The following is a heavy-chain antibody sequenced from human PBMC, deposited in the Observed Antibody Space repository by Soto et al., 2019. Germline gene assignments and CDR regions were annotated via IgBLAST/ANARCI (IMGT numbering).Heavy chain of an antibody. J-gene: IGHJ4*02. V-gene: IGHV4-34*01. CDR3: ARHRRGGWYYFDY. CDR1: GGSFSGYY. D-gene: IGHD6-19*01. CDR2: IYYSGST. Sequence: PSETLSLTCAVYGGSFSGYYWSWIRQPPGKGLEWIGSIYYSGSTYYNPSLKSRVTISVDTSKNQFSLKLSSVTAADTAVYYCARHRRGGWYYFDYWGQGTLVTVS.